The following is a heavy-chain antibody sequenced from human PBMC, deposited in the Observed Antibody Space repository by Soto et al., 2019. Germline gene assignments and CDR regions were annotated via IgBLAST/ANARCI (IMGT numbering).Heavy chain of an antibody. D-gene: IGHD2-8*01. CDR1: EFTFSSYS. V-gene: IGHV3-21*01. Sequence: EVQLVESGGGLVNPGGSLILSCASSEFTFSSYSINWVRQAPGKGLEWVSSISSSSSYIYYGDSVKGRFTISRDNAKYSLSLQMNSLRAEDTAVYYCARVGYCTDGVCSFTSWGQGTLVTVSS. CDR3: ARVGYCTDGVCSFTS. J-gene: IGHJ4*02. CDR2: ISSSSSYI.